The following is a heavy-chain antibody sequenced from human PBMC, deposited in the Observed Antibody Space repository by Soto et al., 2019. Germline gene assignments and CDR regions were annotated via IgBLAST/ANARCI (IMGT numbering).Heavy chain of an antibody. CDR2: ISSSSSTI. V-gene: IGHV3-48*02. CDR1: GFTFSSYS. J-gene: IGHJ4*02. Sequence: EVQLVESGGGLVQPGGSLRLSCAASGFTFSSYSMNWVRQAPGKGLEWVSYISSSSSTIYYADSVKGRFTISRDNAKNSLYLQMNSLRDEDTAVYCCARDLRQWLEGNFDYWGQGTLVTVSS. D-gene: IGHD6-19*01. CDR3: ARDLRQWLEGNFDY.